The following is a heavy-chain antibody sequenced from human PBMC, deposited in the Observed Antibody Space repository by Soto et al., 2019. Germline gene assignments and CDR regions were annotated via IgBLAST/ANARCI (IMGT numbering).Heavy chain of an antibody. CDR3: ARDNGYSYGYTLDH. CDR1: GGSISSYY. V-gene: IGHV4-59*01. Sequence: SETLSLTCTVSGGSISSYYWSWIRQPPGKGLEWIGYIYYSGSTNYNPSLKSRVTISVDTSKNQFSLKLSSVTAADTAVYYCARDNGYSYGYTLDHWGQRTLVTVSS. D-gene: IGHD5-18*01. CDR2: IYYSGST. J-gene: IGHJ4*02.